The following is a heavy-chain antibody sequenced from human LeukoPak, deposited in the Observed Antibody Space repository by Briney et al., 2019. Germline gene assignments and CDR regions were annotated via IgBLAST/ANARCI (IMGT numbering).Heavy chain of an antibody. J-gene: IGHJ4*02. D-gene: IGHD4-23*01. CDR3: ARGSGYGGNSDY. CDR1: GYSISSGYY. CDR2: IYHSGST. Sequence: SETLSLTCTVSGYSISSGYYWGWIRQPPGKGLEWIGSIYHSGSTYYNPSLKSRVTISVDTSKNQFSLKLSSVTAADTAVYYCARGSGYGGNSDYWGQGTLVTVS. V-gene: IGHV4-38-2*02.